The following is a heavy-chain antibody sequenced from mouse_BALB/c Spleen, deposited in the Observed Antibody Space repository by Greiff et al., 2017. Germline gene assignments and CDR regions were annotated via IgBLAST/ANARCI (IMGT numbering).Heavy chain of an antibody. Sequence: VQLQQSGAELVRPGTSVKVSCKASGYAFTNYLIEWVKQRPGQGLEWIGVINPGSGGTNYNEKFKGKATLTADKSSSTAYMQLSSLTSDDSAVYFCATYRYDGEFAYWGQGTLVTVSA. J-gene: IGHJ3*01. CDR3: ATYRYDGEFAY. V-gene: IGHV1-54*01. D-gene: IGHD2-14*01. CDR2: INPGSGGT. CDR1: GYAFTNYL.